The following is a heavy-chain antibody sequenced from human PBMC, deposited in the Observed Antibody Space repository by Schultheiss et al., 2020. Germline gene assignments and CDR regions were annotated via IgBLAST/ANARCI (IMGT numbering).Heavy chain of an antibody. Sequence: GGSLRLSCVASGFTFSRYAMSWVRQAPGKGLEWVSAISNSGDSTYYADSVKGRFTISRGNSKNTLYLQMNSLRADDTAVYYCARESLLPFDYWGQGTLVTVSS. V-gene: IGHV3-23*01. CDR3: ARESLLPFDY. J-gene: IGHJ4*02. D-gene: IGHD2-15*01. CDR1: GFTFSRYA. CDR2: ISNSGDST.